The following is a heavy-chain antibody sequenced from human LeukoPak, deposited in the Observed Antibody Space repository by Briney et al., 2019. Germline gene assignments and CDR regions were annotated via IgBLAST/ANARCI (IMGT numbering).Heavy chain of an antibody. CDR2: IYSDGRI. Sequence: GGSLRLSCGASGFTFSSNYMSWVRQAPGKGLEWVSVIYSDGRIHYSDSVKGRFTISRDDSKNTLYLKMNSLRAEDTAVYYCARESGYSHGLAGFFDYWGQGTLVTVSS. V-gene: IGHV3-53*01. CDR1: GFTFSSNY. CDR3: ARESGYSHGLAGFFDY. D-gene: IGHD5-18*01. J-gene: IGHJ4*02.